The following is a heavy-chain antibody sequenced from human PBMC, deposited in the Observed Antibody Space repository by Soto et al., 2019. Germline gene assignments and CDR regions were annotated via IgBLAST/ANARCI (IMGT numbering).Heavy chain of an antibody. V-gene: IGHV1-69*13. J-gene: IGHJ6*02. Sequence: SVKVSCKASGGTFSSYAISWVRQAPGQGLEWMGGIIPIFGTANYAQKFQGRVTITADESTSTAYMELSSLRSEDTAVYYCARNTYYYGSWSPYYYGMDVWGQGTTVTVSS. D-gene: IGHD3-10*01. CDR1: GGTFSSYA. CDR2: IIPIFGTA. CDR3: ARNTYYYGSWSPYYYGMDV.